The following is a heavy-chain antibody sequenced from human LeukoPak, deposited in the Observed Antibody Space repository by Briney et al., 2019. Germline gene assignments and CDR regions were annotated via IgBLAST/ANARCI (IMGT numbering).Heavy chain of an antibody. D-gene: IGHD4-17*01. CDR2: INPNSGGT. V-gene: IGHV1-2*02. CDR3: ARDLTTVRYYYYYGMDV. J-gene: IGHJ6*02. Sequence: ASVKVSCKASGYTFTRYYMHWVRQAPGQGLEWMGWINPNSGGTNYAQKFQGRVTMTRDTSISTAYMELSRLRSDDTAVYYCARDLTTVRYYYYYGMDVWGQGTTVTVSS. CDR1: GYTFTRYY.